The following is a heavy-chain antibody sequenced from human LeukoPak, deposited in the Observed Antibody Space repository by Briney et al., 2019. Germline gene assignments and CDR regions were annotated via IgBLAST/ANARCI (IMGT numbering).Heavy chain of an antibody. CDR3: AKDKSRQQLVRYYFDY. Sequence: PGGSLRLSCAASGFTFSNAWMSWVRQAPGKGLEWVGRIKSKTDGGTTDYAAPVKGRFTISRDDSKNTLYLQMNSLRAEDTAVYYCAKDKSRQQLVRYYFDYWGQGTLVTVSS. CDR1: GFTFSNAW. J-gene: IGHJ4*02. V-gene: IGHV3-15*01. CDR2: IKSKTDGGTT. D-gene: IGHD6-13*01.